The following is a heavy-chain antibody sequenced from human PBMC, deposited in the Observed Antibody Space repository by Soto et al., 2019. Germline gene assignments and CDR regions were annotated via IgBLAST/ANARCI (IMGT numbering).Heavy chain of an antibody. D-gene: IGHD3-22*01. CDR1: GYTLTELS. V-gene: IGHV1-24*01. Sequence: ALVKVSCKVSGYTLTELSMHWVRQAPGKGLEWMGGFDPEDGETIYAQKFQGRVTMTEDTSTDTAYMELSSLRSEDTAVYYCAASQGYYDSSGYTGAFDIWGQGTMVTVSS. CDR2: FDPEDGET. CDR3: AASQGYYDSSGYTGAFDI. J-gene: IGHJ3*02.